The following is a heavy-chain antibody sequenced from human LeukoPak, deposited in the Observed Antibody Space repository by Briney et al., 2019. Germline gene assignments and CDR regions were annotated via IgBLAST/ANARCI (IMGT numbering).Heavy chain of an antibody. Sequence: PGGSLRLSCAASGFTFSNYWMNWVRQAPGKGLEWVANINQDGNEKYYVDSVKGRFTISRDNAKNSLYPQMNSLRAEDTAVYYCARRKGTVVTTGFDYWGQGTLVTVSS. J-gene: IGHJ4*02. D-gene: IGHD4-23*01. CDR3: ARRKGTVVTTGFDY. CDR2: INQDGNEK. V-gene: IGHV3-7*01. CDR1: GFTFSNYW.